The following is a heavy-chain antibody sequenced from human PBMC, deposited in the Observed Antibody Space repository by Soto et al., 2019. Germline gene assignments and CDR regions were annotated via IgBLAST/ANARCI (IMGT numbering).Heavy chain of an antibody. D-gene: IGHD5-12*01. CDR1: GYTFTSYG. CDR2: ISAYNGNT. CDR3: ARSVQEVDIYGHRPYYYYYGMDV. V-gene: IGHV1-18*01. Sequence: GAAVKVSCKASGYTFTSYGISWVRQAPGQGLEWMGWISAYNGNTNYAQKLQGRVTMTTDTSTSTAYMELRSLRSDDTAGYYCARSVQEVDIYGHRPYYYYYGMDVSGQGTTVTVSS. J-gene: IGHJ6*02.